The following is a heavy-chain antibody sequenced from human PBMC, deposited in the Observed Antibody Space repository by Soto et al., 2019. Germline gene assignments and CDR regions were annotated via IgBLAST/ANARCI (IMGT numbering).Heavy chain of an antibody. CDR1: GGSISSYY. CDR2: IYYSGST. CDR3: ASVRHLTPQPYYYYYYMDV. Sequence: PSETLSLTCTVSGGSISSYYWSWIRQPPGKGLEWIGYIYYSGSTNYNPSLKSRVTISVDTSKNQFSLKLSSVTAADTAVYYCASVRHLTPQPYYYYYYMDVWGKGTTVTVSS. D-gene: IGHD3-9*01. J-gene: IGHJ6*03. V-gene: IGHV4-59*08.